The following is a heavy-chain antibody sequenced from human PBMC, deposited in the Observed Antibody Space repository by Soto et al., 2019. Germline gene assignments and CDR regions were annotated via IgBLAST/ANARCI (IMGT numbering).Heavy chain of an antibody. CDR1: GLSFRSSW. V-gene: IGHV3-15*07. Sequence: GGSLRLSSVPCGLSFRSSWTNGFSQAPGKGLKRVGRIQRKGGGGTADYAAPVKGRFIISRDDSKNTIYLQMNSLKPEDTALYYCIWQQDFYYGRAVWGQGT. J-gene: IGHJ6*02. CDR2: IQRKGGGGTA. CDR3: IWQQDFYYGRAV. D-gene: IGHD6-13*01.